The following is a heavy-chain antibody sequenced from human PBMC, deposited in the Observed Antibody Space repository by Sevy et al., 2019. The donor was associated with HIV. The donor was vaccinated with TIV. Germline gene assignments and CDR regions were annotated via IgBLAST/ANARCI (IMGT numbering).Heavy chain of an antibody. CDR1: GYTVTGYY. J-gene: IGHJ5*02. CDR3: ARPAAAGGDWFDP. CDR2: SNPNSGGT. V-gene: IGHV1-2*02. D-gene: IGHD6-13*01. Sequence: ASVKVSCKASGYTVTGYYMHWVRQAPGQGLEWMGWSNPNSGGTNYAQKFQGRVTMTRDTSISTAYMELSRLRSDDTAVYYSARPAAAGGDWFDPWGQGTLVTVSS.